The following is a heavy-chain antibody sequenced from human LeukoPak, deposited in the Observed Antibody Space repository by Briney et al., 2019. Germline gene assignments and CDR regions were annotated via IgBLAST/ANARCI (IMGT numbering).Heavy chain of an antibody. Sequence: PGESLKISCKGSGYTFTSYWIGWVRQMPGKGLEWMGIIYPGVYPGDSDTRYSPSFQGQVTISADKSISTAYLQWSSLRASDTAMYYCARHLADSSGQSMNAFDIWGQGTMVTVSS. CDR1: GYTFTSYW. CDR2: IYPGVYPGDSDT. D-gene: IGHD6-19*01. V-gene: IGHV5-51*01. CDR3: ARHLADSSGQSMNAFDI. J-gene: IGHJ3*02.